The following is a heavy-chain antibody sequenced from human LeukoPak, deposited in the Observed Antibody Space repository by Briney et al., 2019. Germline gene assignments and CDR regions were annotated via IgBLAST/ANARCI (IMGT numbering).Heavy chain of an antibody. J-gene: IGHJ5*02. CDR2: INHSGST. CDR1: GGSFSVYY. CDR3: ARAKITMVRGVISRRSGNWFDP. V-gene: IGHV4-34*01. D-gene: IGHD3-10*01. Sequence: PSETLSLTCAVYGGSFSVYYWSWIRQPPGKGLEWIGEINHSGSTNYNPSLKSRVTISEDTSKKQFSLKLSSVTAADTAVYYCARAKITMVRGVISRRSGNWFDPWGQGTLVTVSS.